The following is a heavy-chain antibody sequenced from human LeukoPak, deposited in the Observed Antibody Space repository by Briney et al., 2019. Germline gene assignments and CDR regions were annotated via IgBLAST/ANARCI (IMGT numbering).Heavy chain of an antibody. Sequence: SQTLSLTCAISGDIVSSNSAAWNWIRQSPSRGLEWLGRTYYRSRWYNDYAVSVKGRITFNPDTSKSQFSLQLHSVTPEDTAVYYCARGGGVPGYYYFYYMDVWGKGTTVTVSS. J-gene: IGHJ6*03. CDR2: TYYRSRWYN. CDR1: GDIVSSNSAA. D-gene: IGHD2-15*01. V-gene: IGHV6-1*01. CDR3: ARGGGVPGYYYFYYMDV.